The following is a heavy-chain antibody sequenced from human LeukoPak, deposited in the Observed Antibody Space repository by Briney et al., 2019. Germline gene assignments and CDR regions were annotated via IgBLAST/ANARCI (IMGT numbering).Heavy chain of an antibody. J-gene: IGHJ4*02. Sequence: PSETLSLTCDVYGGSFSDYYWSWIRQPPGKGLEWFGEINHSGSTSYNPSLKSRVTISVDTSKNQFSLKLSSVTAADTAVYYCARHRSDGPSFDYWGQGTLVTVSS. CDR2: INHSGST. CDR3: ARHRSDGPSFDY. V-gene: IGHV4-34*01. D-gene: IGHD5-24*01. CDR1: GGSFSDYY.